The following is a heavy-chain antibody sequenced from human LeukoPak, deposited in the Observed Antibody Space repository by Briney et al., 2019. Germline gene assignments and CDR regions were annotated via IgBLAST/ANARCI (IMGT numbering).Heavy chain of an antibody. J-gene: IGHJ6*02. Sequence: SVKVSCKASGGTFSSYAISWVRQAPGQGLEWMGGIIPIFGTANYAQKFQGRVTITADESTSTAYMELSSLRSEDTAVYYCARELNRYSSGRLPYYYYGMDVWGQGTTVTVSS. CDR1: GGTFSSYA. CDR2: IIPIFGTA. V-gene: IGHV1-69*13. D-gene: IGHD6-19*01. CDR3: ARELNRYSSGRLPYYYYGMDV.